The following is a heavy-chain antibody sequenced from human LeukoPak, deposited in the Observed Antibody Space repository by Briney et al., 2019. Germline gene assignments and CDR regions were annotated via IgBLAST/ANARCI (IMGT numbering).Heavy chain of an antibody. Sequence: GGSLRLSCAASGFTFSSYEMNWVRQAPGKGLEWVSYISSSGSTIYYADSVKGRFTISRDNAKNSLYLQMNSLRAEDTAVYYCARLITVGYFDYWGQGILVTVSS. D-gene: IGHD5-24*01. CDR2: ISSSGSTI. CDR3: ARLITVGYFDY. V-gene: IGHV3-48*03. CDR1: GFTFSSYE. J-gene: IGHJ4*02.